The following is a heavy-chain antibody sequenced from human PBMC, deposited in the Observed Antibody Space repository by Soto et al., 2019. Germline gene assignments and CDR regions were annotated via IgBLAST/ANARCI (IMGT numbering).Heavy chain of an antibody. D-gene: IGHD6-6*01. CDR3: AKRSSSTTFDY. CDR1: GFTFSSYA. J-gene: IGHJ4*02. CDR2: ISGSDDST. V-gene: IGHV3-23*01. Sequence: EVQLLESGGGLVQPGVSLRLSCAGAGFTFSSYAMSWVRQAPGKGLEWVAGISGSDDSTYYADSVKGRFTISRDNSKNTLYLQMNSLRAEDTAVYYCAKRSSSTTFDYWGQGPLVTVSS.